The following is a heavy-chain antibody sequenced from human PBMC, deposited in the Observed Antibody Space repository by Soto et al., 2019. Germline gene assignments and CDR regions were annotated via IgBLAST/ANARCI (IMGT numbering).Heavy chain of an antibody. J-gene: IGHJ6*02. D-gene: IGHD2-8*01. CDR3: ALGGKYFTNGVCSFDGMDV. V-gene: IGHV1-18*01. CDR2: ISAYNGTT. CDR1: GYTFTSYG. Sequence: QVQLVQSGAEVKKPGASVKVSCKASGYTFTSYGISWVRQAPGQGLEWMGWISAYNGTTNYAQKFQGRVTMTTDTSTSTAYLELRSLRSDATAVYYCALGGKYFTNGVCSFDGMDVWGQGTTVTVSS.